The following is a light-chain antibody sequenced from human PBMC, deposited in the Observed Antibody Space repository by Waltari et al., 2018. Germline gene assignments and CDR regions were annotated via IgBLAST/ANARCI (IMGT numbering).Light chain of an antibody. V-gene: IGKV1-39*01. CDR2: SAS. CDR1: QNIGSF. Sequence: DRVTITCRASQNIGSFLVWFQQKPGKAPRLLIYSASTLQTGVPSRFSGSGSGTEFTLTISSLQPEDCATYYCLQSYDTPPRAPTFGGGTKVAL. CDR3: LQSYDTPPRAPT. J-gene: IGKJ4*01.